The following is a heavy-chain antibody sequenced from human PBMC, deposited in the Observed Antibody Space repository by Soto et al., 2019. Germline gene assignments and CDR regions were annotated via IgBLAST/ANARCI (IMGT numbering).Heavy chain of an antibody. V-gene: IGHV4-31*03. CDR2: IYYSGST. Sequence: QVQLQESGPGLVKPSQTLSLTCTVSGGSISSGGYYWSWIRQHPGKGLEWIGYIYYSGSTYYNPYLKSRVTISVDTSKNQFSLKLSSVTAADTAVYYCARQTAMVDGLYYYYYYGMDVWGQGTTVTVSS. CDR1: GGSISSGGYY. CDR3: ARQTAMVDGLYYYYYYGMDV. D-gene: IGHD5-18*01. J-gene: IGHJ6*02.